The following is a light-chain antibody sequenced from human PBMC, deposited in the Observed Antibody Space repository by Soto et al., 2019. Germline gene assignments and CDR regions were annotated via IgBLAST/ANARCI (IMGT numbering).Light chain of an antibody. Sequence: QSVLTQPPSASGSPGQSVTISCTGTSSDVGGYNYVSWYQHHPGKAPKLIIYEVYKRPSGVPDRFSGSKSGNTAALTVSGLQAVDEADYYCSSYVGTNSYVFVTGTKFTVL. CDR1: SSDVGGYNY. J-gene: IGLJ1*01. CDR3: SSYVGTNSYV. V-gene: IGLV2-8*01. CDR2: EVY.